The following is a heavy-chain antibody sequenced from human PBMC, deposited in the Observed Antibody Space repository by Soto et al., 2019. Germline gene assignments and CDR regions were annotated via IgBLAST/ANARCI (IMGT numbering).Heavy chain of an antibody. V-gene: IGHV4-59*01. D-gene: IGHD3-16*01. CDR3: ARHQRIGGLDV. Sequence: SETLSLTCNVSGGSISSYYWSWLRQPPGKGLEWIGYIYYSGSPNYNPSLTSRLTISVETSKNQFSLMLSSVTAADTAVYYCARHQRIGGLDVCGQGTTVTV. CDR1: GGSISSYY. CDR2: IYYSGSP. J-gene: IGHJ6*01.